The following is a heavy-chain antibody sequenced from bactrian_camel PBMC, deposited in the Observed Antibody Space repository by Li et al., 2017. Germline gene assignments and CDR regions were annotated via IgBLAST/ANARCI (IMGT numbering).Heavy chain of an antibody. D-gene: IGHD4*01. CDR3: AADRAIYYRDYGPYRPGLGN. J-gene: IGHJ6*01. V-gene: IGHV3S6*01. CDR1: YTYNEGD. Sequence: VQLVESGGGSVQAGGSLRLSCGYTYNEGDMAWFRQAPGKGLEWVSGIYSDGSNTYYADSVKGRFTISRDNAKNTLYLQMNSLKPEDTAVYYCAADRAIYYRDYGPYRPGLGNWGQGTQVTVS. CDR2: IYSDGSNT.